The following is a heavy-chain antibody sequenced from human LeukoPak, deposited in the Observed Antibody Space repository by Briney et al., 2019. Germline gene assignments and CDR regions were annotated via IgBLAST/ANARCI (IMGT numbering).Heavy chain of an antibody. V-gene: IGHV1-18*01. CDR2: ISAYNGNT. J-gene: IGHJ4*02. CDR3: ARVAGSTVTPPTNFDY. Sequence: ASVKVSCKASGYTFSNYGIGWVRQAPGQGLEWMGWISAYNGNTNYAQKFQGRVTITADESTSTAYMELSSLRSEDTAVYYCARVAGSTVTPPTNFDYWGQGTLVTVSS. D-gene: IGHD4-17*01. CDR1: GYTFSNYG.